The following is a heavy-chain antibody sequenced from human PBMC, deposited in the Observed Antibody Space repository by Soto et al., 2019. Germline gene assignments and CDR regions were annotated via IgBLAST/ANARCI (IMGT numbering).Heavy chain of an antibody. J-gene: IGHJ4*02. CDR2: IYYSGST. D-gene: IGHD4-17*01. CDR3: ARPTVEGDGDYGY. Sequence: QLQLQESGPGLVKPSETLSLTCTVSGGSISSSSYYWGWIRQPPGKGLEWIGSIYYSGSTYYNPSLKSRVTISVDTSKNQFSLKLSSVTAADTAVYYCARPTVEGDGDYGYWGQGTLVTVSS. CDR1: GGSISSSSYY. V-gene: IGHV4-39*01.